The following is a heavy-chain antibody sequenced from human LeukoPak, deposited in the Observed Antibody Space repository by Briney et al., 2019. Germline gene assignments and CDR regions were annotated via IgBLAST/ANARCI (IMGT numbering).Heavy chain of an antibody. CDR1: GFTFSSYA. V-gene: IGHV3-30*04. Sequence: PGGSLRLSCAASGFTFSSYAMHWVRQAPGKGLEWVAVISYDGSNKYYADSVKGRFTISRDNSKNTLYLQMNSLRAEDTAVYYCARSGPLGYYYDSSGYEGPDYWGQGTLVTVS. CDR2: ISYDGSNK. CDR3: ARSGPLGYYYDSSGYEGPDY. J-gene: IGHJ4*02. D-gene: IGHD3-22*01.